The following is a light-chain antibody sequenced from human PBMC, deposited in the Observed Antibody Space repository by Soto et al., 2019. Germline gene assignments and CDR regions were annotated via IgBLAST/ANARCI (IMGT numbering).Light chain of an antibody. CDR1: SSDVGGYNY. V-gene: IGLV2-14*03. Sequence: QSVLTQPASGSGSPGQSITISCTGTSSDVGGYNYVSWYQQHPGKAPKLMIYDVSNRPSGISNRFSGSKSGNTASLTISGLQAEDEADHYCSSYASSSTLEVVFGGGTKVTLL. CDR3: SSYASSSTLEVV. CDR2: DVS. J-gene: IGLJ2*01.